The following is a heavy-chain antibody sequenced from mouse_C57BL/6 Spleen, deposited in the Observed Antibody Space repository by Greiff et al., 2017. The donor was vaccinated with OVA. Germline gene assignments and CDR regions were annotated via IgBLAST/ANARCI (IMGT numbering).Heavy chain of an antibody. D-gene: IGHD1-1*01. CDR1: GFTFSDYG. CDR2: ISSGSSTI. Sequence: DVKLVESGGGLVKPGGSLKLSCAASGFTFSDYGMHWVRQAPEKGLEWVAYISSGSSTIYYANTVKGRATISRDKAKNTLFLQMNSLRSEDTAMYDCARRSSVYFDYWGQGTTLTVSS. V-gene: IGHV5-17*01. J-gene: IGHJ2*01. CDR3: ARRSSVYFDY.